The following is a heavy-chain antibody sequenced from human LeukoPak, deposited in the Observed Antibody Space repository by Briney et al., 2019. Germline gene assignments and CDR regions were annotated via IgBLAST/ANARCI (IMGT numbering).Heavy chain of an antibody. CDR1: GFTFSSYS. CDR2: ISSSSSTI. CDR3: ARAAAGRAYYHYGMDV. Sequence: GVSLRHSCAASGFTFSSYSMNWVRQAPGKGLEWVSYISSSSSTIYYADSVKGRFTISRDNAKNSLYLQMNSLRAEDTAVYYCARAAAGRAYYHYGMDVWGQGTTVTVSS. D-gene: IGHD6-13*01. J-gene: IGHJ6*02. V-gene: IGHV3-48*01.